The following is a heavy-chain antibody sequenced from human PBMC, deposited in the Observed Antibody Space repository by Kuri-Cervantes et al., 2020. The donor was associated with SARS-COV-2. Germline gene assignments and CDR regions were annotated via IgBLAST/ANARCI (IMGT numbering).Heavy chain of an antibody. Sequence: KVSCKGSGYSFTSYWIGWVRQMPGKGLEWMGIIYPGDSDTRDSPSFQGQVTISADKSISTAYLQWSSLKASDTAMYYCARQGGITMIVVDAFDIWGQGTMVTVSS. CDR1: GYSFTSYW. J-gene: IGHJ3*02. V-gene: IGHV5-51*01. D-gene: IGHD3-22*01. CDR2: IYPGDSDT. CDR3: ARQGGITMIVVDAFDI.